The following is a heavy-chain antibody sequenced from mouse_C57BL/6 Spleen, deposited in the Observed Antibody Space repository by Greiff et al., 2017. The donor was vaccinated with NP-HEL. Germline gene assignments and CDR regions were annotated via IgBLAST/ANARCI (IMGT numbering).Heavy chain of an antibody. J-gene: IGHJ1*03. Sequence: VQLQQSGAELVRPGASVKLSCTASGFNIKDYYMHWVKQRPEQGLEWIGRIDPEDGDTEYAPKFQGKATMTADTSSNPAYLQLSSLTSEDTAVYYCTTPPYYYGSSYRYFDVWGTGTTVTVSS. CDR2: IDPEDGDT. D-gene: IGHD1-1*01. V-gene: IGHV14-1*01. CDR3: TTPPYYYGSSYRYFDV. CDR1: GFNIKDYY.